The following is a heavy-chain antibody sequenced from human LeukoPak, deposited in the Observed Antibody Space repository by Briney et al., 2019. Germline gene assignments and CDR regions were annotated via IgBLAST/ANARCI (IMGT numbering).Heavy chain of an antibody. CDR2: INHSGST. V-gene: IGHV4-34*01. CDR1: GGSFSGYY. J-gene: IGHJ4*02. CDR3: ARGGGYFDY. D-gene: IGHD3-16*01. Sequence: SETLSLTRAVYGGSFSGYYWSWIRQPPGKGLEWIGEINHSGSTNYNPSLKSRVTISVDTSKNQFSLKLSSVTAADTAVYYCARGGGYFDYWGQGTLVTVSS.